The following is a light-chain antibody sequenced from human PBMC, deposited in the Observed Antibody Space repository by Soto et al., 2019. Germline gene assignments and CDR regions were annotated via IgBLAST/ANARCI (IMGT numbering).Light chain of an antibody. V-gene: IGKV3-11*01. Sequence: EIVLTQSPATLSSSPGETATLSCRASQYVGTRLAWYQHKPGQAPRLLIYYTSNRATGIPARFSGSGSGTDFTLTISSLEPEDSAVYYCQQRHMWPITFGQGTRLEIK. CDR2: YTS. CDR1: QYVGTR. J-gene: IGKJ5*01. CDR3: QQRHMWPIT.